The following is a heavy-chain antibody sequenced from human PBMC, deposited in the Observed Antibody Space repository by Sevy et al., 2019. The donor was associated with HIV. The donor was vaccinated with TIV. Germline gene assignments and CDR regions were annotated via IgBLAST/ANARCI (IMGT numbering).Heavy chain of an antibody. J-gene: IGHJ6*02. CDR1: GFTFSSYS. D-gene: IGHD3-3*01. V-gene: IGHV3-48*01. Sequence: GGSLRLSCAASGFTFSSYSMNWVRQAPGKGLEWVSYISSSSSTIYYADSVKGRFTISRDNAKNSLYLQMNSLRAEDTAVYYCAREPQFLEWDPLRLHYYGMDVWGQGTTVTVSS. CDR3: AREPQFLEWDPLRLHYYGMDV. CDR2: ISSSSSTI.